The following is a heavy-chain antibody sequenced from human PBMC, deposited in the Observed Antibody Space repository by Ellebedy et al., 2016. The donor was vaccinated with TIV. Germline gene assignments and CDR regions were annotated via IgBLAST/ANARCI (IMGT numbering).Heavy chain of an antibody. V-gene: IGHV1-18*01. J-gene: IGHJ4*02. CDR2: ISAYNGNT. CDR3: ARTGYCSGGSCYKGSSFDY. CDR1: GYTFTSYG. Sequence: AASVKVSCKASGYTFTSYGISWVRQAPGQGLEWMGWISAYNGNTNYAQKLQGRVTMTTDTSTSTAYMELRSLRSDDTAVYYCARTGYCSGGSCYKGSSFDYWGQGTLVTVSS. D-gene: IGHD2-15*01.